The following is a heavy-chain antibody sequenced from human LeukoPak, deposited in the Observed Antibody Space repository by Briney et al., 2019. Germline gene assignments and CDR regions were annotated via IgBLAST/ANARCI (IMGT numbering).Heavy chain of an antibody. CDR3: ANHNPNLVVYDY. D-gene: IGHD1-1*01. V-gene: IGHV3-11*04. J-gene: IGHJ4*02. Sequence: KPGGSLRLSCAASGFTFSDYYMSWIRQAPGKGLEWVSYISSSGSTIYYADSVKGRFTISRDNAKNSLYLQMNSLRAEDTAVYYCANHNPNLVVYDYWGQGTLVTVSS. CDR2: ISSSGSTI. CDR1: GFTFSDYY.